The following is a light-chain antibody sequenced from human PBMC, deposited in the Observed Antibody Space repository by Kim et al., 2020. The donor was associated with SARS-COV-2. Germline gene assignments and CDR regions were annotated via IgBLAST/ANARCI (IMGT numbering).Light chain of an antibody. V-gene: IGKV3-20*01. CDR3: HQYAYSPLT. CDR1: RTVGRNY. Sequence: SPGESAPLSCRASRTVGRNYLAWYQQKPGQVPRLLVYDASNRATGIPDRFSGSGSGTEFTFTISRLEPGDFAVYYCHQYAYSPLTFGGGTKVDIK. CDR2: DAS. J-gene: IGKJ4*01.